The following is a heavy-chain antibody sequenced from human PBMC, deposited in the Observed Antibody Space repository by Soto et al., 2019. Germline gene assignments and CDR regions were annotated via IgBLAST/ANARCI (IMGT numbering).Heavy chain of an antibody. J-gene: IGHJ6*02. V-gene: IGHV1-69*13. CDR1: GCTFSSYA. CDR2: IIPIFGTA. Sequence: SVKVSCKASGCTFSSYAISWVRQAPGQGLEWMGGIIPIFGTANYAQKFQGRVTITADESTSTAYMELSSLRSEDTAVYYCARTQQLVNYYYYGMDVWGQGTTVTVSS. D-gene: IGHD6-13*01. CDR3: ARTQQLVNYYYYGMDV.